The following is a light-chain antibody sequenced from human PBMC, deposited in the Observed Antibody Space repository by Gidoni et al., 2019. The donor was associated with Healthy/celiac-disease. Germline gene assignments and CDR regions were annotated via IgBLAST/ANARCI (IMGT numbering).Light chain of an antibody. Sequence: DIQMTPSPSSLSASVGDRVTITCRASQSISSYLNWYQQKPGKAPKLLIYAASSLQSGVPSRFSGSGSGTDFTLTISSLQPEDFATYYCQQSYSTPRLTFGGXTKVEIK. CDR1: QSISSY. J-gene: IGKJ4*01. V-gene: IGKV1-39*01. CDR3: QQSYSTPRLT. CDR2: AAS.